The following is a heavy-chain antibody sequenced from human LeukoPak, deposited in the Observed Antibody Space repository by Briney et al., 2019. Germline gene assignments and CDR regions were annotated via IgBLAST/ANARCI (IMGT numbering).Heavy chain of an antibody. CDR1: GFTVGSNC. V-gene: IGHV3-66*04. CDR2: IYPDGTT. J-gene: IGHJ4*02. CDR3: ARLAVAYFES. D-gene: IGHD6-19*01. Sequence: QTGGSLRLACAASGFTVGSNCIGWVRLAPGRGLEWVSVIYPDGTTYYPDSVKGRFTISKDNSKNTLFLQMTSLRAKDPAIYYVARLAVAYFESWGQGTMVCDSS.